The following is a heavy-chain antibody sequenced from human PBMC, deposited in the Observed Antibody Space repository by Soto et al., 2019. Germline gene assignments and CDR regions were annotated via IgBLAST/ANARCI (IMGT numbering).Heavy chain of an antibody. Sequence: GASVKVSCKASGGTFSSYAISWVRQAPGQGLEWMGGIIPIFGTANYAQKFQGRVTITADESTSTAYMELSSLRSEDTAVYYCARDRGRDGYNWHAFDIWGQGTMVTVSS. CDR3: ARDRGRDGYNWHAFDI. J-gene: IGHJ3*02. V-gene: IGHV1-69*13. CDR1: GGTFSSYA. D-gene: IGHD5-12*01. CDR2: IIPIFGTA.